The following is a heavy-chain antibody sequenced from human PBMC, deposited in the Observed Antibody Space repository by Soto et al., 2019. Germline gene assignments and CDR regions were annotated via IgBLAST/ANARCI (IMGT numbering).Heavy chain of an antibody. CDR3: VRALAARPSCVDY. CDR1: GGTFSSYA. V-gene: IGHV1-69*06. D-gene: IGHD6-6*01. Sequence: QVQLVQSGAEVKKPGSSVKVSCKASGGTFSSYAISWVRQAPGQGLEWMGGIIPILGTANYAKKIQVRVTITADKSTRTAERELSSLRPEETVGYYCVRALAARPSCVDYWGQGTLVTGSS. CDR2: IIPILGTA. J-gene: IGHJ4*02.